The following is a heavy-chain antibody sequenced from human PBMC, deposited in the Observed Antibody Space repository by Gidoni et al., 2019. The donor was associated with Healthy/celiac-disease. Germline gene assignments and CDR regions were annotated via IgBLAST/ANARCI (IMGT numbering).Heavy chain of an antibody. J-gene: IGHJ6*02. CDR1: GYTCTSHG. V-gene: IGHV1-18*01. Sequence: QDQLVQSGAEVKSPGASVKVSCKASGYTCTSHGISWVRPAPGQGLEWMGWISAYNGNAHYAQKLQGRVTMTTDTSPRTGYMGMRSLRSDDTALYYCARSSLPYQLLSLYYYDAMDVWGQGTTVTVSS. CDR2: ISAYNGNA. D-gene: IGHD2-2*01. CDR3: ARSSLPYQLLSLYYYDAMDV.